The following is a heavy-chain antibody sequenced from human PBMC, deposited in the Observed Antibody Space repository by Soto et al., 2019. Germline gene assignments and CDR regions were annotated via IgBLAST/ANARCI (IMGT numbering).Heavy chain of an antibody. D-gene: IGHD2-2*01. CDR1: GYTFTTYG. V-gene: IGHV1-18*04. CDR2: ASPYNGDT. Sequence: QVQLVQSGAEVKKPGASVQVSCKASGYTFTTYGINWVRQAPGQGLAWMGWASPYNGDTTYAQKVQGRVTMTTDTSTTTAYLELRSLRSDDTAVYYCAREVGHMDVWGQGTTVTVSS. J-gene: IGHJ6*02. CDR3: AREVGHMDV.